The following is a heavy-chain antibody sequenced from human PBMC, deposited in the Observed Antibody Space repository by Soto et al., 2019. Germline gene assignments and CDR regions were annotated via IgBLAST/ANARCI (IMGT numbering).Heavy chain of an antibody. CDR1: GGSISSSNYF. D-gene: IGHD2-15*01. CDR2: IYYSGNT. V-gene: IGHV4-39*01. CDR3: ARQAGGGRHYYGMDV. Sequence: SETLSLTCTVSGGSISSSNYFWDWIRQPPGKGLEWIANIYYSGNTYYNPSLRSRITISVDTSKNYFSLNLSSVTAADTAVYYCARQAGGGRHYYGMDVWGQGTTVTVSS. J-gene: IGHJ6*02.